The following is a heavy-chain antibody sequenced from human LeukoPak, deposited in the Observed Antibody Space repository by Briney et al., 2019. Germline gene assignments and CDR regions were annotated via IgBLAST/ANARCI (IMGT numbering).Heavy chain of an antibody. D-gene: IGHD3-10*01. J-gene: IGHJ4*02. CDR2: ISASGGRT. CDR1: GFTFSIYA. V-gene: IGHV3-23*01. Sequence: PGGSLRLSCAASGFTFSIYAMSWVRPAPGKGLYWVSGISASGGRTDYAGSVEGRFTISRDNYKNTLYLQMNNLRAEDTAVYYCAKVAGYYDSGSYYIDYWGQGTLVTVSS. CDR3: AKVAGYYDSGSYYIDY.